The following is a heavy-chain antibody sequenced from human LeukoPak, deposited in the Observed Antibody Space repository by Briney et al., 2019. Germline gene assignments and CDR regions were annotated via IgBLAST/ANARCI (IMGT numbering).Heavy chain of an antibody. J-gene: IGHJ4*02. CDR1: GGTFSSYA. CDR3: ARNDAAAGAQFDY. D-gene: IGHD6-13*01. Sequence: GAPVKVCCKASGGTFSSYAISWVRRAPGQGLEWWGGIIPIFVTAKYAQKFQGRVTITADKSTSTAYMELSSLRSEDTAVYYCARNDAAAGAQFDYWGQGNLVTVSP. V-gene: IGHV1-69*06. CDR2: IIPIFVTA.